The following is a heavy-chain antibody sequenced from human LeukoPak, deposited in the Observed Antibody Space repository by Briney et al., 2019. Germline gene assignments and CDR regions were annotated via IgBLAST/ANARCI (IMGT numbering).Heavy chain of an antibody. CDR2: ISYDGSNK. Sequence: GGSLRLSCAASGFTFSNYGMHWVRQAPGKGLEWVAVISYDGSNKYYADSVKGRFTISRDNSKNTLYLQMNSLRAEDTAVYYCAREGITMVRGVKELDYWGQGTLVTVSS. V-gene: IGHV3-30*03. CDR3: AREGITMVRGVKELDY. CDR1: GFTFSNYG. J-gene: IGHJ4*02. D-gene: IGHD3-10*01.